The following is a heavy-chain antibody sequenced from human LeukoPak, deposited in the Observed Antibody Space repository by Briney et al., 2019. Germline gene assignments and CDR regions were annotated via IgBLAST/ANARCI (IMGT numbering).Heavy chain of an antibody. D-gene: IGHD2-2*02. Sequence: GGSLRLSCAASGFTFSTYRMNWVRQVPGKGLEWVSSITGSGYSIYYADSVKGRFTISSDNAKSSLYLQMNSLRAEDTAVYYCATDTSYWGQGTLVTVSS. J-gene: IGHJ4*02. CDR2: ITGSGYSI. CDR3: ATDTSY. CDR1: GFTFSTYR. V-gene: IGHV3-21*01.